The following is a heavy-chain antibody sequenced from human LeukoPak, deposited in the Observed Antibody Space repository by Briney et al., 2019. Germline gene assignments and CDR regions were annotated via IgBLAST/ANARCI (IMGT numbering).Heavy chain of an antibody. CDR2: IGATSTDM. D-gene: IGHD1-7*01. CDR3: ASPGELPRGIDY. J-gene: IGHJ4*02. CDR1: VFTFKNFR. V-gene: IGHV3-21*01. Sequence: GGSLKLSCAASVFTFKNFRVNGVRGARGGGGEGVSSIGATSTDMKYIDSAKGRFTISREHAKNTLYLQMNSPRAEDTAVYSCASPGELPRGIDYWGQGALVTVSS.